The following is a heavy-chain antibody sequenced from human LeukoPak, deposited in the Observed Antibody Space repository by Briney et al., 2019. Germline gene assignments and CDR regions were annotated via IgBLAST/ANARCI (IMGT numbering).Heavy chain of an antibody. V-gene: IGHV3-30*02. CDR2: IRQEGRDT. CDR3: ARGFNWGCDY. J-gene: IGHJ4*02. D-gene: IGHD7-27*01. CDR1: GFPFSSHG. Sequence: GRSLRLSCAASGFPFSSHGMHWVRQAPGKGLEWVAYIRQEGRDTYYAESVKGRFSISRDDSKYTVNLEMNSLRTEDMAVYYCARGFNWGCDYWGQGTLVSVSS.